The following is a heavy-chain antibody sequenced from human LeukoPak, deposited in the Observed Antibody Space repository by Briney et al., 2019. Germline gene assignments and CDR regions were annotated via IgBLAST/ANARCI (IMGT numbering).Heavy chain of an antibody. CDR2: IYHSGST. CDR3: ARSITMVRGVPGWFDP. CDR1: GGSISSGGYS. J-gene: IGHJ5*02. Sequence: SETLSLTCAVSGGSISSGGYSWRWIRQPPGKGLEWIGYIYHSGSTYYNPSLKSRVTISVDRSKNQFSLKLSSVTAADTAVYYCARSITMVRGVPGWFDPWGQGTLVTVSS. V-gene: IGHV4-30-2*01. D-gene: IGHD3-10*01.